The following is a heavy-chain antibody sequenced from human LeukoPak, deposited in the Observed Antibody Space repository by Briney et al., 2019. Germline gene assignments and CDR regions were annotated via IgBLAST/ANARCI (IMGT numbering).Heavy chain of an antibody. V-gene: IGHV1-18*01. Sequence: GASVKVSCKASGYTFTSYGISWVRQAPGQGLEWMGWISAYNGNTNYAQKLQGRVTMTTDTSTSTAYMELRSLRSDDTAVYYCAREKANYDSSGYYSPAIDYWGQGTLVTVSS. CDR1: GYTFTSYG. D-gene: IGHD3-22*01. J-gene: IGHJ4*02. CDR3: AREKANYDSSGYYSPAIDY. CDR2: ISAYNGNT.